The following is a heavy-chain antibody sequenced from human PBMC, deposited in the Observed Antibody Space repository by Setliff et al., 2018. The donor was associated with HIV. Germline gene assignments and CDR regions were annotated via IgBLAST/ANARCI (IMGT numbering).Heavy chain of an antibody. V-gene: IGHV1-8*02. CDR1: GYTFSNYD. J-gene: IGHJ6*03. CDR3: ARARTDYYDRRRRSHYYIDV. D-gene: IGHD3-22*01. CDR2: MNPDSRNT. Sequence: ASVKVSFKPSGYTFSNYDINWVRQAAGQGLEWMGWMNPDSRNTGYAQRFEGGVTLTWDTSISTAYLELNHLKSDDTAVYYCARARTDYYDRRRRSHYYIDVWARGATVTVSS.